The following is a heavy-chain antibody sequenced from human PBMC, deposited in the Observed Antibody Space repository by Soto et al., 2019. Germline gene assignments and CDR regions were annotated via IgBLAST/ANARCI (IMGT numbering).Heavy chain of an antibody. CDR2: MNPNSGNT. CDR1: GYTFTSYD. CDR3: EXDRGPSSGYYPXWFNP. Sequence: ASVKVSCKASGYTFTSYDINWVRQATGQGLEWMGWMNPNSGNTGYAQKFQGRVTMTRNTSISTAYMGLSSLRSEDTAVYYCEXDRGPSSGYYPXWFNPWGQVPLVTVSS. D-gene: IGHD3-22*01. V-gene: IGHV1-8*01. J-gene: IGHJ5*02.